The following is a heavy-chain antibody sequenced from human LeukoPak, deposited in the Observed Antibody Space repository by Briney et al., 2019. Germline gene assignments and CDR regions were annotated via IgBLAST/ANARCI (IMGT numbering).Heavy chain of an antibody. CDR2: ISYPGIDK. D-gene: IGHD4/OR15-4a*01. J-gene: IGHJ4*02. Sequence: QPGGSLRLSCAASGFTFSDFVIHWVRRAPGKGLEWVAVISYPGIDKVYADSVKGRFTISRDNLKNTLYLQMSSLRSEDTATYYCGRDFVNDAKERFDCWGQGTLLIVSS. V-gene: IGHV3-30*03. CDR1: GFTFSDFV. CDR3: GRDFVNDAKERFDC.